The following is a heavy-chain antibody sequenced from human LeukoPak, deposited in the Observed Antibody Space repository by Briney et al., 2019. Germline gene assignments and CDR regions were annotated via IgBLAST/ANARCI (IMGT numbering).Heavy chain of an antibody. CDR1: GFTFSSYW. CDR2: IRNKADSYTT. J-gene: IGHJ4*02. CDR3: ARVWRGNWNDY. Sequence: PGGSLRLSCAASGFTFSSYWMTWVRQAPGKGLEWVGRIRNKADSYTTEYAASVKGRFTISRDDSKNSLYLQMNSLRTEDTAVYYCARVWRGNWNDYWGQGTLVTVSS. D-gene: IGHD1-20*01. V-gene: IGHV3-72*01.